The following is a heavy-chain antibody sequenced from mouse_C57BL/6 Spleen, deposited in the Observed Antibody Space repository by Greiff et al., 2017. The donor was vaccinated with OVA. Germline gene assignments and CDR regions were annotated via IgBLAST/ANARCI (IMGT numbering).Heavy chain of an antibody. D-gene: IGHD1-1*01. V-gene: IGHV1-4*01. Sequence: QVQLKESGAELARPGASVKMSCKASGYTFTSYTMHWVKQRPGQGLEWIGYINPSSGYTKYNQKFKDKATLTADKSSSTAYMQLSSLTSEDSAVYYCAREGSSYVYFDYWGQGTTLTVSS. CDR3: AREGSSYVYFDY. CDR2: INPSSGYT. J-gene: IGHJ2*01. CDR1: GYTFTSYT.